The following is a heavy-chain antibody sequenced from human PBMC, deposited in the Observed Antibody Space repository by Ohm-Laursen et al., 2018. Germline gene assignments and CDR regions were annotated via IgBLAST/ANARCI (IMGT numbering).Heavy chain of an antibody. D-gene: IGHD3-3*01. CDR1: GYTFTSYD. CDR3: ARGAVGYYDFWSGYYNGWFDP. V-gene: IGHV1-8*01. CDR2: MNPNSGNT. Sequence: ASVKVSCKASGYTFTSYDINWVRQATGQGLEWMGWMNPNSGNTGYAQKFQGRVTMTRNTSISTAYMELSSLRSEDTAVYYCARGAVGYYDFWSGYYNGWFDPWGQGTLVTVSS. J-gene: IGHJ5*02.